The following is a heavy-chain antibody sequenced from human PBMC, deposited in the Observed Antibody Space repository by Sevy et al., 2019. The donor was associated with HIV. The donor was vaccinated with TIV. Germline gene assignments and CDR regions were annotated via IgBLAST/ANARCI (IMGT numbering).Heavy chain of an antibody. Sequence: SGPTLVNPTQTLTLTCTFSGFSLSTSGVGVGWIRQPPGKALERLALIYWDDDKRYSPSLKSRLTITKDTSKSQVVLTMTNMDPVDTATYYSARGSGTWPENPNFDYWGQGTLVTVSS. CDR1: GFSLSTSGVG. CDR3: ARGSGTWPENPNFDY. V-gene: IGHV2-5*02. J-gene: IGHJ4*02. D-gene: IGHD3-10*01. CDR2: IYWDDDK.